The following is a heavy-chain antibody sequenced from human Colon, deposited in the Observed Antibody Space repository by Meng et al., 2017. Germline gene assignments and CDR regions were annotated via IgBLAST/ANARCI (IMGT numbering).Heavy chain of an antibody. Sequence: ASLKVSCKASGYSFTTYAMTWFRQAPGQGLEWMGWINTHSVNPSYAQAFTARFVFSLDTSVNTAYLQICGLRADDTAVYYCARDLIPQYNASFVDAFDIWGQGTLVTVSS. CDR2: INTHSVNP. J-gene: IGHJ3*02. D-gene: IGHD1-14*01. CDR1: GYSFTTYA. V-gene: IGHV7-4-1*01. CDR3: ARDLIPQYNASFVDAFDI.